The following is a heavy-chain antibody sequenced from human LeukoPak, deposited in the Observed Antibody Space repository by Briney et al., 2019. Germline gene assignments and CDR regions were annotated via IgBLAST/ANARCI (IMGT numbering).Heavy chain of an antibody. Sequence: PGGSLRLSCAVSGFTFSSYWMSWFRQAPGKGPEWVANIKQDGSEKYYVDSVKGRFTISRDNAKNSLYLRMNSLRAEDTAVCYCARDHYSDSSGYKDFDYWGQGSLVTVSS. CDR3: ARDHYSDSSGYKDFDY. J-gene: IGHJ4*02. CDR1: GFTFSSYW. CDR2: IKQDGSEK. D-gene: IGHD3-22*01. V-gene: IGHV3-7*01.